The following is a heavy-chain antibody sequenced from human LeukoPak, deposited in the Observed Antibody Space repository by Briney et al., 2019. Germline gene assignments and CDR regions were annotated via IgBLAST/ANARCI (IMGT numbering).Heavy chain of an antibody. CDR3: ARNAGYYYDSSGYHPKYYFDY. Sequence: ASVKVSCKASGGTFSSYAISWVRQAPGQGLEWMGGIIPIFGTANYAQKFQGRVTITADKSTSTAYMELSSLRSEDTAVYYCARNAGYYYDSSGYHPKYYFDYWGQGTLVTVSS. J-gene: IGHJ4*02. CDR1: GGTFSSYA. V-gene: IGHV1-69*06. CDR2: IIPIFGTA. D-gene: IGHD3-22*01.